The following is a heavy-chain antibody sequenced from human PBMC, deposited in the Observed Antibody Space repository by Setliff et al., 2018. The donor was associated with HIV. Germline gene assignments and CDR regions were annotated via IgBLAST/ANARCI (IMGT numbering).Heavy chain of an antibody. V-gene: IGHV4-59*08. J-gene: IGHJ4*02. D-gene: IGHD3-3*01. CDR3: ARPSFGIGGGANFDS. CDR2: IYDSGST. Sequence: PSETLSLTCTVSGGSISNFLWSWIRQPPGKGLEWIGYIYDSGSTNYNPSLKSRVTISVDTSGSRFSLKLTSVTAADTAVYYCARPSFGIGGGANFDSWGRGTLVTVSS. CDR1: GGSISNFL.